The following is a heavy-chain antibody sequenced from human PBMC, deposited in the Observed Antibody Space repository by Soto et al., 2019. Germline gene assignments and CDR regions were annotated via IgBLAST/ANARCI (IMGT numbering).Heavy chain of an antibody. Sequence: QVQLVESGGGVVQPGRSLRLSCEAPGFTFRSHGMHWVRQAPGKGLEWLAVIWYDGSEQYYADSVKGRFTISRDNSKNTLYLQMNSLTVEDTAVYYCARWSDNKVVDPWGQGTVVTVS. CDR3: ARWSDNKVVDP. J-gene: IGHJ5*02. CDR2: IWYDGSEQ. D-gene: IGHD1-1*01. CDR1: GFTFRSHG. V-gene: IGHV3-33*01.